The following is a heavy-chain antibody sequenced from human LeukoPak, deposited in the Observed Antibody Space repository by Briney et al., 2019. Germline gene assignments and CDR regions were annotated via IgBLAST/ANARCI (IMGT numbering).Heavy chain of an antibody. CDR2: IYSGGAI. Sequence: GGSLRLSCVASGFAFGSNYMSWVRQAPGKGLEWVSLIYSGGAIRYADSVKGRFTISRDSSKNTLFLQMNDLTVEDTARYYCARRPGNWGQGILVTVSS. J-gene: IGHJ4*02. V-gene: IGHV3-53*01. CDR3: ARRPGN. CDR1: GFAFGSNY. D-gene: IGHD1-14*01.